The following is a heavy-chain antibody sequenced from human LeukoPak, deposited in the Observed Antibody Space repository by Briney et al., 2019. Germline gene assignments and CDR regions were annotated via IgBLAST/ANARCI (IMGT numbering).Heavy chain of an antibody. J-gene: IGHJ4*02. CDR2: ISAYNGNT. D-gene: IGHD3-10*01. Sequence: GASVKVSCKASGYTFTSYGISWVRQAPGQGLEWMGWISAYNGNTNYAQKLQGRVTMTTDTSTSTAYMELRSLRSDDTAVYYCASGSSYYYGSGSYLYYWGQGTLVTVSS. V-gene: IGHV1-18*01. CDR3: ASGSSYYYGSGSYLYY. CDR1: GYTFTSYG.